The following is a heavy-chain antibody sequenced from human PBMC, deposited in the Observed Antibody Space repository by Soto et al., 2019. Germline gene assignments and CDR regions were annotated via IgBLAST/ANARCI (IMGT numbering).Heavy chain of an antibody. CDR2: IIPILGIA. V-gene: IGHV1-69*02. CDR3: ARSSLLWFGELFGYYYMDV. Sequence: SVKVSCKASGGTFSSYTISWVRQAPGQGLEWMGRIIPILGIANYAQKFQGRVTITADKSTSTAYMELSSLRSEDTAVYYCARSSLLWFGELFGYYYMDVWGKGTTVTVSS. D-gene: IGHD3-10*01. CDR1: GGTFSSYT. J-gene: IGHJ6*03.